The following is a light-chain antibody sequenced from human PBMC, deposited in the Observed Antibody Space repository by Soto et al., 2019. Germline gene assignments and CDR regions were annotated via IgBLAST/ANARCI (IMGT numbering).Light chain of an antibody. J-gene: IGLJ2*01. Sequence: QSALTQPASVSGSPGQSITISCTGTSSDVGGYNFVSWYQHHPGKAPKLMIYDVSNRPSGVSNRFSGSKSGNTASLTISGLQAEDEADYYCSSYTTSSALVVFGGGTKVTAL. V-gene: IGLV2-14*03. CDR1: SSDVGGYNF. CDR2: DVS. CDR3: SSYTTSSALVV.